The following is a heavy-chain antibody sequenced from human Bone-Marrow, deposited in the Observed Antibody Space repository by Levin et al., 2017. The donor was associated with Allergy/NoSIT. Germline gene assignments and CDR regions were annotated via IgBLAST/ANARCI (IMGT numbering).Heavy chain of an antibody. Sequence: GGSLRLSCAASGFNFASYGMNWVRQAPGKGLEWASSISGTGRHIYLADSLKGRFTISRDNAKNSLSLQMNNLRVEDTAVFYCAKDEGPFSSSFAFDCWGQGALVTVSS. D-gene: IGHD2-2*01. V-gene: IGHV3-21*01. J-gene: IGHJ4*02. CDR1: GFNFASYG. CDR3: AKDEGPFSSSFAFDC. CDR2: ISGTGRHI.